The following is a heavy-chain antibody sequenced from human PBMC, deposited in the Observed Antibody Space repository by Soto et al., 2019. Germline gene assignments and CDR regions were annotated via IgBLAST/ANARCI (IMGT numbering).Heavy chain of an antibody. D-gene: IGHD3-9*01. CDR2: IYHSGST. CDR3: ATFLTGPYYFDY. V-gene: IGHV4-30-2*01. J-gene: IGHJ4*02. Sequence: TLSLTCAVSGGSISSGGYPWSWIRQPPGKGLEWIGYIYHSGSTYYNPSLKSRVTISVDRSKNQFSLKLSSVTAADTAVYYCATFLTGPYYFDYWGQGTLVTVS. CDR1: GGSISSGGYP.